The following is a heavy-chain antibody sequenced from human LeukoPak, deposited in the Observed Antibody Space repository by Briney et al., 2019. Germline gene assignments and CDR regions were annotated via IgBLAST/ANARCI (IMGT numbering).Heavy chain of an antibody. CDR2: INHSGST. CDR1: GGSFSGYY. V-gene: IGHV4-34*01. D-gene: IGHD6-13*01. CDR3: ARSRPTGSWHGAFVDY. Sequence: PSETLSLTCAVYGGSFSGYYWSWIRQPPGKGPEWIGEINHSGSTNYNPPLKSRVTISVDTSENQFSLKLSSVTAADTAVYYCARSRPTGSWHGAFVDYWGQGTLVTVSS. J-gene: IGHJ4*02.